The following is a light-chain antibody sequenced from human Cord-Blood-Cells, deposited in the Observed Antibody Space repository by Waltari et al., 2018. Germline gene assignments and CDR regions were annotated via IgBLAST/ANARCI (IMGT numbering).Light chain of an antibody. Sequence: DSVMTQTPLSLSVTPGQPASISCKSSQSLLHSDGKTYLYWYLQKPGQSPQRLIYEVSNRVPGRPDRFSGRGSGTDFTLKISRVDAEEVGLYYCMQSLQLPRTFDQGP. V-gene: IGKV2D-29*02. CDR1: QSLLHSDGKTY. CDR2: EVS. CDR3: MQSLQLPRT. J-gene: IGKJ1*01.